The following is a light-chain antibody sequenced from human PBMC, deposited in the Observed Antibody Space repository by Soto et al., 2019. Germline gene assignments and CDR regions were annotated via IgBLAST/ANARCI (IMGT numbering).Light chain of an antibody. J-gene: IGKJ5*01. V-gene: IGKV3-11*01. CDR2: DAS. CDR3: QKRSNWPIN. Sequence: EIVLTQSPGTLSFSPGERATLSCRASQSVSSFLAWYQQKPGQAPRLLIYDASNRATGIPARFTGSGSGTDFTLTISSLEPEDFAVYYCQKRSNWPINFGQGTRLEIK. CDR1: QSVSSF.